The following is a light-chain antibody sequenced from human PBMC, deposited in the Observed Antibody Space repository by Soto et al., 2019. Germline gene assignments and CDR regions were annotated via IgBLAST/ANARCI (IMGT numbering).Light chain of an antibody. Sequence: QSALTQPRSVSWSPGQSVTISCTGTSSDVGIYEYVSWYQQHPGKAPKLILYDVSKWPSGVPRRFSGSKSGNTASLTISGLQAEDEADYYCSSYAGSYTYVFGSGTKVTVL. J-gene: IGLJ1*01. V-gene: IGLV2-11*01. CDR2: DVS. CDR3: SSYAGSYTYV. CDR1: SSDVGIYEY.